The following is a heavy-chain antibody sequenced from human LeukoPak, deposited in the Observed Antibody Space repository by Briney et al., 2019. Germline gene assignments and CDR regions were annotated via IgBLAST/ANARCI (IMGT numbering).Heavy chain of an antibody. Sequence: GGSLRLSCAASGFIFSNYAMHWVRQAPGKGLEWVTFIRYDGSNKYYAESVRGRFTISRDNSKNTLYLQMNSLRAEDTAVYYCAKAIHSSSSGVVDYWGQGTLVTVSS. CDR2: IRYDGSNK. D-gene: IGHD6-6*01. CDR1: GFIFSNYA. J-gene: IGHJ4*02. V-gene: IGHV3-30*02. CDR3: AKAIHSSSSGVVDY.